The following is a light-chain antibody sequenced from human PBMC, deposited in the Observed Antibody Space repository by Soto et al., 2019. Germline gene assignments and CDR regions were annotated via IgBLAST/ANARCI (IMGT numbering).Light chain of an antibody. J-gene: IGKJ1*01. CDR3: HQYSNTFRT. CDR1: YTVGTN. V-gene: IGKV3-15*01. CDR2: DTS. Sequence: IVLAHFPAALSVSPGEMATLSCGASYTVGTNLAWYQQKPGQAPRLLIYDTSTRATGVPARFSGSGSGTEFTLTISNLQAEDSAVYHCHQYSNTFRTFGQGTKVDIK.